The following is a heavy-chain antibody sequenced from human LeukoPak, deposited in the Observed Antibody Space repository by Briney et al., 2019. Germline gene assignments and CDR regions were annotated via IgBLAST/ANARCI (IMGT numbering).Heavy chain of an antibody. CDR3: ARGPVVVPAAMRVRWFDP. CDR2: INHSGST. Sequence: SETLSLTCAVYGGSFSGYYWSWIRQPPGKGLEWIGEINHSGSTNYNPSLKSRVTISIDTSKNQFSLKLSSVTAADTAVYYCARGPVVVPAAMRVRWFDPWGQGTLVTVSS. V-gene: IGHV4-34*01. J-gene: IGHJ5*02. CDR1: GGSFSGYY. D-gene: IGHD2-2*01.